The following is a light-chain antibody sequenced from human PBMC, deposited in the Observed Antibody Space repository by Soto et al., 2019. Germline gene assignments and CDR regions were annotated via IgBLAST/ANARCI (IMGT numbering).Light chain of an antibody. CDR2: DAS. J-gene: IGKJ1*01. V-gene: IGKV3-11*01. CDR1: QSVSSY. Sequence: EIVLTQSPATLSLSPGERATLSCRASQSVSSYLAWYQQKPGQAPRLLIYDASNRATGIPARFSGSGSGTDFTLTISSLEPEDFAAYSCQQRSNWPRTFGQGTKV. CDR3: QQRSNWPRT.